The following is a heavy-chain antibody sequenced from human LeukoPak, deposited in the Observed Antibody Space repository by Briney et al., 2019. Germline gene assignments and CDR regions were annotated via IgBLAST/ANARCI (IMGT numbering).Heavy chain of an antibody. V-gene: IGHV4-38-2*01. Sequence: SETLSLTCAVYGGSFSGYYWGWIRQPPGKGLEWIGSIYDAGSSYYNPSLKSRVTISKDTSKNQFSLKLSSVTAADTAVYYCARSRRSWSTFDYWGQGTLVTVSS. CDR2: IYDAGSS. D-gene: IGHD6-13*01. CDR3: ARSRRSWSTFDY. J-gene: IGHJ4*02. CDR1: GGSFSGYY.